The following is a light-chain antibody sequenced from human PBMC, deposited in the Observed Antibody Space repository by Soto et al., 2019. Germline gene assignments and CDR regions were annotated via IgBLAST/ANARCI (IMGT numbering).Light chain of an antibody. Sequence: DIQMTRSPPTLSASVGDRVTITCRASQSIRHYLAWYQQMPGKAPKLLIYGASTLQSGVPSRFSGSGSGTDFTLTISSLKPDDFGIYFGQHHNSISQTFAKGTKVDIK. CDR3: QHHNSISQT. V-gene: IGKV1-5*01. J-gene: IGKJ1*01. CDR1: QSIRHY. CDR2: GAS.